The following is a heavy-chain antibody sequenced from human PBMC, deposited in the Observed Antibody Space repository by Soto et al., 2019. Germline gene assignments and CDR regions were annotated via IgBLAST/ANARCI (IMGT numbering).Heavy chain of an antibody. V-gene: IGHV1-69*13. CDR1: GGTFSSYA. J-gene: IGHJ6*02. CDR3: ARGSMVYCISTSCLYGMDV. Sequence: GASVKVSCKASGGTFSSYAIAWVRQAPGQGLEWMGGIIPIFGTTNYAQKFQGRVTITADESTSTAYMELSSVRSEDTAVYYCARGSMVYCISTSCLYGMDVWGQGTTVTSP. D-gene: IGHD2-2*01. CDR2: IIPIFGTT.